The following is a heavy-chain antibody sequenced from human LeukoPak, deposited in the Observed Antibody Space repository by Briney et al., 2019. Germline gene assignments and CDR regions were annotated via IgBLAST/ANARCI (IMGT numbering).Heavy chain of an antibody. J-gene: IGHJ4*02. D-gene: IGHD6-13*01. Sequence: ASVQVSCKTSGYTFTNYYMHWVRQAPGQGLEWMGIINPFDGSTTYAQKFQGRVTMNRDSSTSTVYMGPSSLRSDDTAGYYCAREATAAGTLGDYWGQGTMVTVSS. CDR3: AREATAAGTLGDY. CDR2: INPFDGST. CDR1: GYTFTNYY. V-gene: IGHV1-46*01.